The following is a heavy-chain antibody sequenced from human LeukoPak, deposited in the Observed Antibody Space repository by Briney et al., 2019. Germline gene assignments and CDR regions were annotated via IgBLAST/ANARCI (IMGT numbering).Heavy chain of an antibody. CDR2: ISNNGDSI. CDR3: ARDTGSGYRHFEY. Sequence: GSLRLSCAASGFIFSSYAMHWVRQAPGKGLEYLSGISNNGDSIYYANSVKGRFTISRDNSRNTLYLQMGSLRAEDMAVYYCARDTGSGYRHFEYWGQGTLVTVSS. J-gene: IGHJ4*02. D-gene: IGHD3-3*01. CDR1: GFIFSSYA. V-gene: IGHV3-64*01.